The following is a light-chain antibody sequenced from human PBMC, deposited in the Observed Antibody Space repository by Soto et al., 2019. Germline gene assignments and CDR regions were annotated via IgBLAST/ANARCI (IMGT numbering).Light chain of an antibody. J-gene: IGKJ3*01. CDR1: QNINTW. V-gene: IGKV1-5*01. Sequence: DIQMTQSPSTLSASVGDRVTITCRANQNINTWLAWYQQKPGKVPKLLIYDASSLESGVPSRFSGSGSRTEFTLTISSLQPDDFATYYCQQYNSYPFTFGPGTKVDIK. CDR3: QQYNSYPFT. CDR2: DAS.